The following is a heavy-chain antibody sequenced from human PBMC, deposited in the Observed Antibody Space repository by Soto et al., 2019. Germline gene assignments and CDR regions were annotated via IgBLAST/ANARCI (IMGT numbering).Heavy chain of an antibody. CDR3: ASTYYYGSGSYYNSDY. V-gene: IGHV3-21*01. J-gene: IGHJ4*02. Sequence: GGSLRLSCAASGFTFSSYSMNWVRQSPGKGLEWVSSISSSSSYIYYADSVKGRFTIPRDNAKNSLYLQMNSLRAEDTAVYYCASTYYYGSGSYYNSDYWGQGTLVTVSS. CDR1: GFTFSSYS. D-gene: IGHD3-10*01. CDR2: ISSSSSYI.